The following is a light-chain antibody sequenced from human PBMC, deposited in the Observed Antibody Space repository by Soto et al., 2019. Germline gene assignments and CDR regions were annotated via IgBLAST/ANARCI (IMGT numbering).Light chain of an antibody. V-gene: IGKV3-11*01. Sequence: EIVLTHSPATLSLSPGERATLSCRATQSVSSYLAWYQQNTGQAPRLLIYDASNRATGIPARFSGSGSGTDFTLTISSLEPEDFAVYYCQQRSNWPLTFGGGTKVEIK. CDR1: QSVSSY. CDR3: QQRSNWPLT. J-gene: IGKJ4*01. CDR2: DAS.